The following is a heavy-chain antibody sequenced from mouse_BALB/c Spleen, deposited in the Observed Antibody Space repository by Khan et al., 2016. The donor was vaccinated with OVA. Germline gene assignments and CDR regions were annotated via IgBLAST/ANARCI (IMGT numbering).Heavy chain of an antibody. CDR1: GYTFTDYA. J-gene: IGHJ3*01. V-gene: IGHV1S137*01. CDR2: ISTNSGDA. CDR3: VRGGKFAY. D-gene: IGHD1-1*02. Sequence: VQLQQSGAELVRPGVSVKISCKASGYTFTDYAMHWVKQRHAKSLEWIGVISTNSGDADYNQKFQGKASMTVDRSSSTVYMELARLTSEDSAIYFCVRGGKFAYWGQGTLVTVSA.